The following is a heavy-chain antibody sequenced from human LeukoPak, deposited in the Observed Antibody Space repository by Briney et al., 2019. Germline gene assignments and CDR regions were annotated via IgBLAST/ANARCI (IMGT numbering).Heavy chain of an antibody. CDR3: ARHYGDYDISRTLFDY. Sequence: SVKVSCKASGGTFSSYAISWVRQAPGQGLEWMGGTIPIFGTANYAQKFQGRVTITADESTSTAYMELSSLRSEDTAVYYCARHYGDYDISRTLFDYWGQGTLVTVSS. J-gene: IGHJ4*02. V-gene: IGHV1-69*01. D-gene: IGHD4-17*01. CDR1: GGTFSSYA. CDR2: TIPIFGTA.